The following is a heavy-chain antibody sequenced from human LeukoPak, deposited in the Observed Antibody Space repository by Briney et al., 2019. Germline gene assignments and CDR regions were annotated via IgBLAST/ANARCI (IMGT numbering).Heavy chain of an antibody. J-gene: IGHJ4*02. V-gene: IGHV3-21*01. Sequence: TGGSLRLSCAASVFTFSSYSMNWVRQAPGKGLEWVSSISSSSSYIYYADSVKGRFTISRDNDKNSLYLQMNSLRAEDTAVYYCARGPTMSYYYDSSGYYYFDYWGQGTLVTVFS. D-gene: IGHD3-22*01. CDR1: VFTFSSYS. CDR2: ISSSSSYI. CDR3: ARGPTMSYYYDSSGYYYFDY.